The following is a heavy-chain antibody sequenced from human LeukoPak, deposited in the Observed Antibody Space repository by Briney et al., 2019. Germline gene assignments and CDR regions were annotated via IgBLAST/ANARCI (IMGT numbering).Heavy chain of an antibody. V-gene: IGHV3-7*01. D-gene: IGHD6-13*01. CDR2: IQQYGGEK. CDR3: ARDGTAAGLYFDL. J-gene: IGHJ4*01. CDR1: GFTFTDYW. Sequence: GGSLRLSCSVSGFTFTDYWMNWVRQAPGKGLEWVASIQQYGGEKSYVDSVKGRFTISRDNAKNSLYLQMSSLRAEDTAVYYCARDGTAAGLYFDLWGQRTLVTVSS.